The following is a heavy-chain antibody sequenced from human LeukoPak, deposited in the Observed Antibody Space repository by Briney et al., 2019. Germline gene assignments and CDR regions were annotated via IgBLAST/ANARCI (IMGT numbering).Heavy chain of an antibody. J-gene: IGHJ4*02. D-gene: IGHD4-23*01. Sequence: KASETLSLTCTVSGGSISSYYWSWIRQPPGKGLEWIGYIYYSGSTNYNPSLKSRVTISVDTSKNQFSVKLSSVTAADTAVYYCARAFGMVTPFYWGQGTLVTVSS. CDR2: IYYSGST. V-gene: IGHV4-59*08. CDR1: GGSISSYY. CDR3: ARAFGMVTPFY.